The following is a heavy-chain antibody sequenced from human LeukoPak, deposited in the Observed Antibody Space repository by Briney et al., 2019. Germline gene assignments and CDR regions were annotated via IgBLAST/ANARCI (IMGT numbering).Heavy chain of an antibody. CDR3: AKVLSGSQDY. CDR2: INSDGSTT. V-gene: IGHV3-74*01. Sequence: GGSLRLSCAASGFAFSSYWMHWVRQAPEKGLVWVSRINSDGSTTSYADSVKGRFTISRDNSKNTVYLQMNSLRAEDTAVYYCAKVLSGSQDYWGQGTLVTVFS. CDR1: GFAFSSYW. D-gene: IGHD1-26*01. J-gene: IGHJ4*02.